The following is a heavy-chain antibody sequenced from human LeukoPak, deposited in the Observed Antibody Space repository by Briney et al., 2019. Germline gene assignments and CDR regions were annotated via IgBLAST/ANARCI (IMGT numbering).Heavy chain of an antibody. CDR1: GDSVSSNSAA. Sequence: SQALSLTCAISGDSVSSNSAAWNWIRQSPSRGLEWLGRTYYRSKWYNGYAVSVKSRITIKPDTSKNQFSLQLNSVTPDDTAVYYCARVVGREVDYWGQGTLVTVSS. CDR3: ARVVGREVDY. CDR2: TYYRSKWYN. V-gene: IGHV6-1*01. D-gene: IGHD1-26*01. J-gene: IGHJ4*02.